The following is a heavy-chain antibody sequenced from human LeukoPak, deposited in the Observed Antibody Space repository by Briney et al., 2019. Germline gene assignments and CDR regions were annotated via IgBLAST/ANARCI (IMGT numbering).Heavy chain of an antibody. CDR1: GGSIGTFY. CDR2: VYYSGTTEYT. Sequence: SETLSLTCALSGGSIGTFYWGWIRQPPGKGLEWIGWVYYSGTTEYTKYNASLKSRVTISLDTSKKQFSLILTSVIAADTALYYCAREKGSSLGYGMDVWGQGTSVTVSS. V-gene: IGHV4-59*12. CDR3: AREKGSSLGYGMDV. J-gene: IGHJ6*02. D-gene: IGHD2-15*01.